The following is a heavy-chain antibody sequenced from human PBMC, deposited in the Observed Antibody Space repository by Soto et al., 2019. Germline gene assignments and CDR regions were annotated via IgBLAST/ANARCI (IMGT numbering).Heavy chain of an antibody. CDR3: ARDWYCSGGSCYSGRYGGMDV. D-gene: IGHD2-15*01. CDR1: GGTFSSYA. V-gene: IGHV1-69*01. J-gene: IGHJ6*02. CDR2: IIPIFGTA. Sequence: QVQLVQPGAEVKKPGSSVKVSCKASGGTFSSYAISWVRQAPGQGLEWMGGIIPIFGTANYAQKFQGRVTITADESTSTAYMELSSLRSEDTAVYYCARDWYCSGGSCYSGRYGGMDVWGQGTTVTVSS.